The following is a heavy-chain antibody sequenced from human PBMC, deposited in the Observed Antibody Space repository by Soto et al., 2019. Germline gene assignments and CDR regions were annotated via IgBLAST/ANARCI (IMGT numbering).Heavy chain of an antibody. Sequence: PSETLSLTCAVSGGSISSGGYSWSWIRQPPGKGLEWIGYIYHSGTTYYNPSLKSRVTISVDTSKNQFSLKLSSVTAADTAVYYCARQEGIAVAGGYYYYGMDVWGQGTTVTVSS. V-gene: IGHV4-30-2*01. CDR2: IYHSGTT. CDR3: ARQEGIAVAGGYYYYGMDV. J-gene: IGHJ6*02. D-gene: IGHD6-19*01. CDR1: GGSISSGGYS.